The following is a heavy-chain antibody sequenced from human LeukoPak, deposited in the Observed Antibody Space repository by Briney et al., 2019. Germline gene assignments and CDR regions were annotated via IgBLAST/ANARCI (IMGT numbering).Heavy chain of an antibody. D-gene: IGHD3-22*01. J-gene: IGHJ5*02. CDR3: ARYYYDSSGYYYPNWFDP. CDR1: GGTFSSYA. Sequence: SVKVSCKASGGTFSSYAISWVRQAPGQGLEWMGGIIPIFGTANYAQKFQGRVTITTDESTSTAYMELSSLRSEDTAVYYCARYYYDSSGYYYPNWFDPWGQGTLVTVSS. V-gene: IGHV1-69*05. CDR2: IIPIFGTA.